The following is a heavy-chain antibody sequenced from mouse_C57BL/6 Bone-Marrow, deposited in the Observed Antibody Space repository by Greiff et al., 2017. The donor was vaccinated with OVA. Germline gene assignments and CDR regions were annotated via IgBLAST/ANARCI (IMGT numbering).Heavy chain of an antibody. CDR3: ARPYSNSWYCDV. D-gene: IGHD2-5*01. Sequence: EVQLQESGPGLVKPSQSLSLTCSVTGYSITSGYYWNWIRQFPGNKLEWMGYISYDGSNNYNPSLKNRISITRDTSKNQFFLKLNSVTTEDTATEYCARPYSNSWYCDVWGTGTTVTVSS. CDR1: GYSITSGYY. CDR2: ISYDGSN. V-gene: IGHV3-6*01. J-gene: IGHJ1*03.